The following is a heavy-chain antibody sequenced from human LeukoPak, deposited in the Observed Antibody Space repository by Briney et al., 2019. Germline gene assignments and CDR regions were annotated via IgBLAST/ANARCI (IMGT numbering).Heavy chain of an antibody. CDR2: IFPSGGEI. Sequence: GGSLRLSCAASGFTFSTFAMIWVRQPPGKGLEWVSSIFPSGGEIHYADSVRGRFTISRDNSKSTLSLQMNSLRAEDTAVYYCTRGLYCSGGSCPKGPFDYWGQGTLVTVCS. V-gene: IGHV3-23*01. J-gene: IGHJ4*02. CDR1: GFTFSTFA. D-gene: IGHD2-15*01. CDR3: TRGLYCSGGSCPKGPFDY.